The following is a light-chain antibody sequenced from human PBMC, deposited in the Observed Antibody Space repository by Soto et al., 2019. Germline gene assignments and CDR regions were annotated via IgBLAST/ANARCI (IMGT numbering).Light chain of an antibody. CDR2: GDK. CDR3: AAWDDSVNGVL. V-gene: IGLV1-44*01. J-gene: IGLJ2*01. Sequence: QSVLTQPPSASGTPGQRVTISCSGSSSNIGGNPVNWYHQLPGTAPKLLIYGDKHRPSGVPDRFSASKSGTSASLAISGLQSEDEADYYCAAWDDSVNGVLIGGGTKLTVL. CDR1: SSNIGGNP.